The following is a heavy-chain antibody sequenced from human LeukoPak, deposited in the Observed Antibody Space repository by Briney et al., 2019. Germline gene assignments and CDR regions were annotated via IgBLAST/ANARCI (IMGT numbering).Heavy chain of an antibody. CDR3: ARRPIGVCSGGSCYPGPFDI. D-gene: IGHD2-15*01. CDR1: GGSISSYF. J-gene: IGHJ3*02. V-gene: IGHV4-59*08. CDR2: IYYSGST. Sequence: SETLSLTCTVSGGSISSYFWSWIRQPPGKGLEWIGYIYYSGSTNYNPSLKSRVTISVDTSKNQFSLKLSSVTAADTAVYSCARRPIGVCSGGSCYPGPFDIWGQGTMVTVSS.